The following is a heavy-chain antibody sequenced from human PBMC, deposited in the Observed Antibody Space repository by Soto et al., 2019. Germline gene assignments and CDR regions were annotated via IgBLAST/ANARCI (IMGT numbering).Heavy chain of an antibody. CDR3: ARAGVGGVRGVIITYLLWYYYYGMDV. J-gene: IGHJ6*02. V-gene: IGHV1-8*02. CDR2: MNPNSGNT. Sequence: ASVKVSCKASGYTFTSYDINWVRQATGQGLEWMGWMNPNSGNTGYAQKFQGRVTMTRNTSISTAYMELSSLRSEDTAVYYCARAGVGGVRGVIITYLLWYYYYGMDVWGQGTTVTVSS. CDR1: GYTFTSYD. D-gene: IGHD3-10*01.